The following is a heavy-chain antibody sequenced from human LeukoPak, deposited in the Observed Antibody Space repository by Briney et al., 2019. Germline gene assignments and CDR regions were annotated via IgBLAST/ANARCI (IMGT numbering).Heavy chain of an antibody. CDR1: GFTFSSYA. V-gene: IGHV3-23*01. CDR2: ISGSGGST. D-gene: IGHD3-22*01. J-gene: IGHJ4*02. CDR3: AKLAPLEYYYDSSGYYTYYFDY. Sequence: PGGSLRLSCAASGFTFSSYAMSWVRQAPGKGLEWVSAISGSGGSTYYADSVKGRFTISRDNSKNALYLQMNSLRAEDTAVYYCAKLAPLEYYYDSSGYYTYYFDYWGQGTLVTVSS.